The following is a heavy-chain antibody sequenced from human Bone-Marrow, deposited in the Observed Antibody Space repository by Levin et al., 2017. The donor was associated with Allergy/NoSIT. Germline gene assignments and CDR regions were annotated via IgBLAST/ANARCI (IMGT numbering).Heavy chain of an antibody. CDR1: GFTFSSYG. CDR3: AKDIITIFGVVMNYYGMDV. D-gene: IGHD3-3*01. CDR2: ISYDGSNK. V-gene: IGHV3-30*18. Sequence: GESLKIPCAASGFTFSSYGMHWVRQAPGKGLDWVAVISYDGSNKFYADSVKGRFTISRDNSKNTLYLQMNSLRAEDTAVYYCAKDIITIFGVVMNYYGMDVWGQGTTVTVSS. J-gene: IGHJ6*02.